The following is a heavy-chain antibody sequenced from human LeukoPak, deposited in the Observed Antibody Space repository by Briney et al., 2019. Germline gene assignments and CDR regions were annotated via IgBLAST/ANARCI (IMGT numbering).Heavy chain of an antibody. D-gene: IGHD4-17*01. CDR1: GFTFSNYG. CDR3: AKDSVKVTTVRRVPHYMDV. CDR2: IRYDGSIK. Sequence: GGSLRLSCAASGFTFSNYGIHWVRQAPGKGLEWVAFIRYDGSIKYYADSVKGRFTISRDNSKNTLYLQMNSLRAEDTAVYYCAKDSVKVTTVRRVPHYMDVWGKGTTVTISS. V-gene: IGHV3-30*02. J-gene: IGHJ6*03.